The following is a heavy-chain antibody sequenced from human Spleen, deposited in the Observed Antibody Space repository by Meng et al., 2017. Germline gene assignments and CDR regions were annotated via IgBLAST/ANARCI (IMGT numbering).Heavy chain of an antibody. CDR3: ARDPGIAAALN. CDR2: LNSDGSST. Sequence: GESLKISCAASGFTFSSYWMHWVRQTPGKGLVWVSRLNSDGSSTSYADSVKGRFTISRDNAKNTLYLQMNSLRAEDTAVYYCARDPGIAAALNWGQGTLVTVSS. CDR1: GFTFSSYW. J-gene: IGHJ4*02. D-gene: IGHD6-13*01. V-gene: IGHV3-74*01.